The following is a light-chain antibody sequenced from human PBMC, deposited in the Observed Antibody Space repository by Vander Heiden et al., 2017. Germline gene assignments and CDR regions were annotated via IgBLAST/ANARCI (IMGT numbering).Light chain of an antibody. Sequence: EIVMTQSPATLSVSPGERATLSCRASQSVSNNLAWYQQKPGKAPRLLIYGASTRATGIPARFSGNGSGTEFTLTISSLQSEDFAVYYCQQYDNWPFTFGPGTKVDIK. J-gene: IGKJ3*01. CDR1: QSVSNN. V-gene: IGKV3-15*01. CDR3: QQYDNWPFT. CDR2: GAS.